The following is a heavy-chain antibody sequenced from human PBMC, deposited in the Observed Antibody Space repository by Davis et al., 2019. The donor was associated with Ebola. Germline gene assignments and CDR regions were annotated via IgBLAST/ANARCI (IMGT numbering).Heavy chain of an antibody. CDR3: AKDSGDHGGNSFSWVDY. V-gene: IGHV3-9*01. J-gene: IGHJ4*02. CDR2: INWDSSSR. D-gene: IGHD4-23*01. Sequence: GGSLRLSCAASGFIFDDYAIHWVRQAPGKGLEWVSGINWDSSSRVYVDSVKGRFTISRDNAKNSLYLQMNSLRADDTGLYYCAKDSGDHGGNSFSWVDYWGQGILVTVSS. CDR1: GFIFDDYA.